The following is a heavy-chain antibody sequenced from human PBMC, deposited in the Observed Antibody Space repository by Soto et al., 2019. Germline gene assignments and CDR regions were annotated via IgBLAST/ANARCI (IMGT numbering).Heavy chain of an antibody. CDR2: IYYSGST. J-gene: IGHJ4*02. CDR1: GGSISSYY. Sequence: SETLSLTCTVSGGSISSYYWGWIRQPPGKGLEWIGDIYYSGSTNYNPSLMSRVTISVDTAKNQFSLKLSSVTAADTAVYYCARGWGYSGYEGMWYWGQGTLVTVSS. V-gene: IGHV4-59*01. D-gene: IGHD5-12*01. CDR3: ARGWGYSGYEGMWY.